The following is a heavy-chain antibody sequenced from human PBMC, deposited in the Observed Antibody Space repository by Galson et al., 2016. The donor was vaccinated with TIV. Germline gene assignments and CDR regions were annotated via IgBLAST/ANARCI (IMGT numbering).Heavy chain of an antibody. V-gene: IGHV1-69*04. CDR3: SSASHLVPTVHHY. D-gene: IGHD3-3*02. Sequence: SVKVSCKASGGTFSSYDISWLRQIPGQGFEWMGRINPAVGLIKYAERFQGRFTITAAYMELSSLRPEDTAVYYCSSASHLVPTVHHYWGQGTLVTVSS. CDR2: INPAVGLI. J-gene: IGHJ4*02. CDR1: GGTFSSYD.